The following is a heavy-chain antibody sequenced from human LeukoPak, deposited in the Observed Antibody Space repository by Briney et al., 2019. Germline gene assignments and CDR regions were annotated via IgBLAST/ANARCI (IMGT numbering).Heavy chain of an antibody. D-gene: IGHD3-22*01. Sequence: SETLSLTCTVSGGSISSYYWSWIRQPPGKGLEWIGYIYYSGSTNYNPSLKSRVTISVDTSKNQFSLKLSSVTAADTAVYYCARDYDSSGYYLGGTFDPWGQGTLVTVSS. V-gene: IGHV4-59*01. CDR1: GGSISSYY. J-gene: IGHJ5*02. CDR2: IYYSGST. CDR3: ARDYDSSGYYLGGTFDP.